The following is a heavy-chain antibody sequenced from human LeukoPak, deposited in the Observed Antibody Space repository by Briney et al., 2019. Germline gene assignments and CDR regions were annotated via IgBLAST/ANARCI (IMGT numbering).Heavy chain of an antibody. V-gene: IGHV4-61*02. Sequence: SQTLSLTCTVSGGSISSGSYYWSWIRQPAGKGLEWIGRIYTSGSTNYNPSLKSRVTISVDTSKNQFSLKLSSVTAADTAVYYCARSYDFWSGYYTVGWFDPWGQGTLVTVSS. CDR1: GGSISSGSYY. D-gene: IGHD3-3*01. J-gene: IGHJ5*02. CDR3: ARSYDFWSGYYTVGWFDP. CDR2: IYTSGST.